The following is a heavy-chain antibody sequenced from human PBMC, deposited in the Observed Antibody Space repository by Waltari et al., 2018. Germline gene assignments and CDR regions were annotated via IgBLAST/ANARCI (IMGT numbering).Heavy chain of an antibody. V-gene: IGHV4-59*08. CDR3: ARRLRGSSDDAFGV. CDR1: GGSISGYF. Sequence: QVQLQESGPGLGKPSETLSLTCTVHGGSISGYFWRWIRQPPGKGLEWMGYFYYSGTTRYNPSLKSRVTITEDTSKNQFSLHLRSVTAADTAVYYCARRLRGSSDDAFGVWGQGTMVTVSS. CDR2: FYYSGTT. D-gene: IGHD6-13*01. J-gene: IGHJ3*01.